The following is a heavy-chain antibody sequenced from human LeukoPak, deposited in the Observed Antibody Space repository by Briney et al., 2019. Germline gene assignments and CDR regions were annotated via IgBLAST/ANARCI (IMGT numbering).Heavy chain of an antibody. CDR3: ARTIIAAAGTKYFEY. Sequence: SETLSLTCTVSGGSISSYYWSWIRQPPGKGLEWIGYIYYSGSTNYNPSLKSRVTISVDTSKNQFSLKLSSVTAADTAVYYCARTIIAAAGTKYFEYWRQGTLVTDTS. V-gene: IGHV4-59*01. J-gene: IGHJ4*02. D-gene: IGHD6-13*01. CDR1: GGSISSYY. CDR2: IYYSGST.